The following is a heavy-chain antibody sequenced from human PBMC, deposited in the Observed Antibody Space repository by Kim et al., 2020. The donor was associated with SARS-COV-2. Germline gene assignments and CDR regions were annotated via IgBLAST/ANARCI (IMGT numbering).Heavy chain of an antibody. CDR3: AKGMDGNRLSSSWYRYYYGMDV. D-gene: IGHD6-13*01. J-gene: IGHJ6*02. V-gene: IGHV3-23*01. CDR2: ISGSGGST. CDR1: GFTFSSYA. Sequence: GGSLRLSCAASGFTFSSYAMSWVRQAPGKGLEWVSAISGSGGSTYYADSVKGRFTISRDNSKNTLYLQMNSLRAEDTAVYYCAKGMDGNRLSSSWYRYYYGMDVWGQGTTVTVSS.